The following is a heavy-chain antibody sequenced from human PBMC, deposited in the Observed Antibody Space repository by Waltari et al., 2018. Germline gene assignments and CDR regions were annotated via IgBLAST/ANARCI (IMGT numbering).Heavy chain of an antibody. CDR1: GYTLTELS. CDR3: ATVLRFLEWFYGFDP. D-gene: IGHD3-3*01. J-gene: IGHJ5*02. V-gene: IGHV1-24*01. Sequence: QVQLVQSGAEVKKPGASVKVSCKVSGYTLTELSMHWVRQAPGKGREWMGGCEPEDGETIYAQKVQGRVTMTEYTSTDTAYMELSSLRSEETAVYYCATVLRFLEWFYGFDPWGQGTLVTVSS. CDR2: CEPEDGET.